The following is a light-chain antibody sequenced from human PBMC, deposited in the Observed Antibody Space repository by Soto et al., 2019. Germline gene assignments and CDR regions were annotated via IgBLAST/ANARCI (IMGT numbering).Light chain of an antibody. J-gene: IGKJ5*01. CDR1: QSVSSN. CDR3: QQRSNWPIT. CDR2: GAS. V-gene: IGKV3-15*01. Sequence: EIVMTQSPATLSVSPGERATLSCRAGQSVSSNLAWCQQKPGQAPRLLIYGASTRATGIPARFSGSGSGTEFTLIISSLQSEDFAVYYCQQRSNWPITFGQGTRLEIK.